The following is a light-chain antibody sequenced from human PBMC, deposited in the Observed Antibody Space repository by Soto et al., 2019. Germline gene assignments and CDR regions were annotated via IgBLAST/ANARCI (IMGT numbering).Light chain of an antibody. Sequence: IQXXQXXXXXSXXVGXRVXXTXRASQTISSWLAWYQQKPGKAPKLLIYKASTLKSGVPSRFSGSGSGTEFTLTISSLQPDDFATYYCQHYNSYSEAFGQGTKVDI. V-gene: IGKV1-5*03. CDR1: QTISSW. CDR3: QHYNSYSEA. J-gene: IGKJ1*01. CDR2: KAS.